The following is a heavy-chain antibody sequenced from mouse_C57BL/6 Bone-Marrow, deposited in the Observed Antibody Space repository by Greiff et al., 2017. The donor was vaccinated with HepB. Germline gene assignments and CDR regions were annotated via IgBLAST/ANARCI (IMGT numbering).Heavy chain of an antibody. CDR3: AREGTTVNYFDY. CDR2: ISNGGGST. V-gene: IGHV5-12*01. D-gene: IGHD1-1*01. CDR1: GFTFSDYY. Sequence: EVMLVESGGGLVQPGGSLKLSCAASGFTFSDYYMYWVRQTPEKRLEWVAYISNGGGSTYYPDTVKGRFTISRDNAKNTLYLQMSRLKSEDTAMYYCAREGTTVNYFDYWGQGTTLTVSS. J-gene: IGHJ2*01.